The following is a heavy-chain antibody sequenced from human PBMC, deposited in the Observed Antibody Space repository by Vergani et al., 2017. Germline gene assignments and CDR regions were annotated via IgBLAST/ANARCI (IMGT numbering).Heavy chain of an antibody. Sequence: EVQLLESGGGLVQPGGSLRLSCAASGFTFSSYAMSWVRQAPGKGLEWVSAFSGSGGSTYYADSVKGRFTISRDNSKNTLYLQMNSLRAEDTAVYYCATLPLQTQQQVTSWGQGTLVTVSS. J-gene: IGHJ5*02. CDR1: GFTFSSYA. D-gene: IGHD6-13*01. CDR3: ATLPLQTQQQVTS. CDR2: FSGSGGST. V-gene: IGHV3-23*01.